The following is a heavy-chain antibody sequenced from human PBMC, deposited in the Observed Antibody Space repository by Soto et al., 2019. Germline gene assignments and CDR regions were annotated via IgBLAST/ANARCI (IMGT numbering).Heavy chain of an antibody. Sequence: QVQLQESGPGLVKPSQTLSLTCTVSGGSISSGGYYWSWIRQHPGKGLEWIGYVHYSGSTYYNPSVTXXAXTXTDTSNNQLSLRLTSVTAADTAVYYCARPTGNRFDSWGQGSLVTVSS. J-gene: IGHJ4*02. V-gene: IGHV4-31*01. CDR3: ARPTGNRFDS. CDR1: GGSISSGGYY. CDR2: VHYSGST. D-gene: IGHD1-1*01.